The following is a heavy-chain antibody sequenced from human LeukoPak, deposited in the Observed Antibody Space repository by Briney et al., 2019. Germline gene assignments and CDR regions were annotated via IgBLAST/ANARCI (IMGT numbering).Heavy chain of an antibody. D-gene: IGHD1-26*01. J-gene: IGHJ4*02. V-gene: IGHV3-23*01. CDR3: AKESNGRRFDFDY. CDR2: ISAGGGGI. CDR1: EFTFSSYS. Sequence: GGSLRLSCAASEFTFSSYSMSWVRQTPGKGLEWVSSISAGGGGIYYADSVKGRFTVSRDDSKNTLYLQMNSLRVEDTALYYCAKESNGRRFDFDYWGQGTLATVSS.